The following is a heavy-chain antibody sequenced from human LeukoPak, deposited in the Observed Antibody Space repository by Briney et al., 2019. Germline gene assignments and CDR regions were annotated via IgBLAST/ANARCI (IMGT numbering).Heavy chain of an antibody. J-gene: IGHJ1*01. Sequence: PSETLSLTCTVSGGSISSYYWSWIRQPPGKGLEWIGYIYHSGSTNYNPSLQSRVTISVDTSKNQFSLNLNSVTAADTAVYYCARGGAARLHFQNWGQGTLVTVSS. CDR2: IYHSGST. V-gene: IGHV4-59*01. CDR3: ARGGAARLHFQN. CDR1: GGSISSYY. D-gene: IGHD6-6*01.